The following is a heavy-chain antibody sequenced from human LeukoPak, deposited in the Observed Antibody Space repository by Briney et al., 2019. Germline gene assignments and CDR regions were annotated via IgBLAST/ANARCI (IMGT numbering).Heavy chain of an antibody. J-gene: IGHJ5*02. CDR3: AKWDFFGDYFTFDP. CDR1: GFTFSSYW. D-gene: IGHD2/OR15-2a*01. CDR2: INSDGSST. V-gene: IGHV3-74*01. Sequence: GGSLRLSCAASGFTFSSYWMHWVRQAPGKGLVWVSRINSDGSSTSYADSVKGRFTISRDNAKNTLFLQMSSLRVEDTALYFCAKWDFFGDYFTFDPRGQGVLVIVSS.